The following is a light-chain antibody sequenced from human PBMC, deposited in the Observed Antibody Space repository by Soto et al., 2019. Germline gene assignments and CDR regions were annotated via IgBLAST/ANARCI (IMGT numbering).Light chain of an antibody. CDR1: SSDVGAYNS. J-gene: IGLJ2*01. V-gene: IGLV2-14*01. Sequence: QSALTQPASVSGSPGQSITISCTGTSSDVGAYNSVAWYQHNPGKAPKLMIYDVSNRPSGVSSRFSGSKSANTASLSISGLQAEDEADYYCSSFRSLSNTTFTVVFGGGTKLTVL. CDR2: DVS. CDR3: SSFRSLSNTTFTVV.